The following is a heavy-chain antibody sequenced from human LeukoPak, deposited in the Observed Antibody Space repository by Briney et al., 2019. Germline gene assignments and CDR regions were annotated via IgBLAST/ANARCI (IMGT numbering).Heavy chain of an antibody. D-gene: IGHD4-17*01. CDR3: ARDNGDYVVDY. CDR2: IYTSGST. Sequence: PSQTLSLTCTVSGGSISSGSYYWSWIRQPAGKGLEWIVRIYTSGSTNYNPSLKSRVTVSVDTSKNQFSLKLSSVTAADTAVYYCARDNGDYVVDYWGQGTLVTVSS. J-gene: IGHJ4*02. V-gene: IGHV4-61*02. CDR1: GGSISSGSYY.